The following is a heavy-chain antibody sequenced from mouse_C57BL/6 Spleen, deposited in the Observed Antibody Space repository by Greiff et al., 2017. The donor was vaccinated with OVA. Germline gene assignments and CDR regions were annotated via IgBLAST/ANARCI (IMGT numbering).Heavy chain of an antibody. CDR3: ARAGYDSQWFAY. J-gene: IGHJ3*01. CDR1: GFTFSSYA. V-gene: IGHV5-4*03. CDR2: ISDGGSYT. D-gene: IGHD2-4*01. Sequence: EVKLMESGGGLVKPGGSLKLSCAASGFTFSSYAMSLVRHTPEKRLECVATISDGGSYTYYPDNVKRRITSSRNNAKNNLYLKMSHLKSEDTAMYYCARAGYDSQWFAYWGQGTLVTVSA.